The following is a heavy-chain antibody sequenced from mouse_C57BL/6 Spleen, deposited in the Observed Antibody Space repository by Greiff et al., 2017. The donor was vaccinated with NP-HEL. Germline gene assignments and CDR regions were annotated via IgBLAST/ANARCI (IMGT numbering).Heavy chain of an antibody. D-gene: IGHD2-2*01. J-gene: IGHJ2*01. CDR3: ARALWLRGAYYFDY. V-gene: IGHV5-16*01. CDR1: GFTFSDYY. Sequence: EVKVVESEGGLVQPGSSMKLSCTASGFTFSDYYMAWVRQVPEKGLEWVANINYDGSSTYYLDSLKSRFIISRDNAKNILYLQMSSLKSEDTATYYCARALWLRGAYYFDYWGQGTTLTVSS. CDR2: INYDGSST.